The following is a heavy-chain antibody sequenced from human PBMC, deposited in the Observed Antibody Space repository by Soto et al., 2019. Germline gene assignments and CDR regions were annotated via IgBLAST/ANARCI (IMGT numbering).Heavy chain of an antibody. CDR2: IYYSGST. V-gene: IGHV4-31*03. J-gene: IGHJ4*02. CDR1: GGSISSGGYY. CDR3: ARVRRVSKGYCSGGSCRDYGDYVEKRIPYYFDY. D-gene: IGHD2-15*01. Sequence: QVQLQESGPGLVKPSQTLSLTCTVSGGSISSGGYYWSWIRQHPGKGLEWIGYIYYSGSTYYNPSLQSRVTISVDTSKNQFSLKLSSVTAADTAVYYCARVRRVSKGYCSGGSCRDYGDYVEKRIPYYFDYWGQGTLVTVSS.